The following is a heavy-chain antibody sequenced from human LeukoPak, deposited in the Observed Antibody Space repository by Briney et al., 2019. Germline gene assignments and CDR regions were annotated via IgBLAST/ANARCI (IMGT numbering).Heavy chain of an antibody. J-gene: IGHJ4*02. V-gene: IGHV4-31*03. D-gene: IGHD5-12*01. CDR2: ILYSGST. Sequence: SQTLSLTCTVSGGSISSGGSYWSWIRQHPGKGLEWIGYILYSGSTYYNPSLKSRTTISGDTSKNQFSLRLSSVTAADTAVYYCARGDIVATTSFDYWGQGTLVTVSS. CDR3: ARGDIVATTSFDY. CDR1: GGSISSGGSY.